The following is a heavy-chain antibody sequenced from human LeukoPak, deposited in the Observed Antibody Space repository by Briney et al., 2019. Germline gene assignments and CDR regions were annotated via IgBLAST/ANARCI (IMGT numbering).Heavy chain of an antibody. Sequence: GGSLRLSCAASGFTFSSYEMNWVRQAPGKGLEWVSYISSSGSTIYYADSVKGRFTISRDNAKNSLYLQMNSLRAEDTAVYYCASLVRGVITAFDYWGQGTLVTVSS. CDR3: ASLVRGVITAFDY. CDR1: GFTFSSYE. J-gene: IGHJ4*02. CDR2: ISSSGSTI. V-gene: IGHV3-48*03. D-gene: IGHD3-10*01.